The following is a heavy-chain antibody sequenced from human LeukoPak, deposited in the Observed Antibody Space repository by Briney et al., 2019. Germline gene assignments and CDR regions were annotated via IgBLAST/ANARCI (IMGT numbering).Heavy chain of an antibody. CDR2: ISDNT. V-gene: IGHV3-23*01. D-gene: IGHD6-6*01. CDR1: GFTFNTYA. J-gene: IGHJ4*02. Sequence: GGSPRLSCAASGFTFNTYAMSWVRQAPWERLQWVSGISDNTYYAGSVRGRFTISRDNSKNTLYLQMNSLRAEDTAVYYCARHRSSWLIDYWGQGTLVTVSS. CDR3: ARHRSSWLIDY.